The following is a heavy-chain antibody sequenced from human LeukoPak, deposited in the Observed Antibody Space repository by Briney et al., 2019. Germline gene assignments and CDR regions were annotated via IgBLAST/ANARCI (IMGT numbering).Heavy chain of an antibody. CDR2: VSSSGSTI. J-gene: IGHJ4*02. CDR3: ARDHNDSSGLAVDY. Sequence: GGSLRLSCAASGFTFSDYYMSWIRQAPGKGLEWVSYVSSSGSTIYYADSVKGRFTISRDNAKNSLYLQMNSLRAEDTAVYYCARDHNDSSGLAVDYWGQGTLVTVSS. V-gene: IGHV3-11*01. D-gene: IGHD3-22*01. CDR1: GFTFSDYY.